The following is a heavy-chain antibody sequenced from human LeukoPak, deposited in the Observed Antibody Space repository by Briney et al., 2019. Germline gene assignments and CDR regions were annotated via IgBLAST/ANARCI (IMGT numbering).Heavy chain of an antibody. J-gene: IGHJ4*02. D-gene: IGHD2-8*01. V-gene: IGHV1-18*01. CDR2: ISAYNGNT. CDR3: ARDSCSNGVCWLDY. CDR1: GYTFTSYG. Sequence: ASVKVSRKASGYTFTSYGISWVRQAPGQGPEWMGWISAYNGNTNYAQNLQGRVTMTTDTSTSTAYMELRSLRSDDTAVYHCARDSCSNGVCWLDYWGQGTLVTVSS.